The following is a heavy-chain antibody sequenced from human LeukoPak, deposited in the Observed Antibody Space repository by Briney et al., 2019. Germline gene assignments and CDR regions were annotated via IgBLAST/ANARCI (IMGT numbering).Heavy chain of an antibody. CDR3: TTEVGVVVNLGFDY. V-gene: IGHV3-15*01. J-gene: IGHJ4*02. Sequence: GGSLRLSCAASGFTFSNAWMSWVRQAPGKGLEWVGRIKSKTDGGTTDYAAPVKGRFTISRDDSKNTLYLQMNSLKTEDTAVYYCTTEVGVVVNLGFDYWGQGTLVTVSS. D-gene: IGHD3-22*01. CDR2: IKSKTDGGTT. CDR1: GFTFSNAW.